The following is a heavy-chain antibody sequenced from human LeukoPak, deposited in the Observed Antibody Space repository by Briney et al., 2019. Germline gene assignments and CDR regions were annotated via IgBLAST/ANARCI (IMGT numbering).Heavy chain of an antibody. CDR1: GGTFSSYA. V-gene: IGHV1-69*05. Sequence: ASVKVSCKASGGTFSSYAISWVRQAPGQGLEWMGGIIPIFGTANYAQKFQGRVTITTGESTSTAHMELSSLRSEDTAVYYCARGSFLREPEYYYYYYMDVWGKGTTVTVSS. J-gene: IGHJ6*03. CDR2: IIPIFGTA. CDR3: ARGSFLREPEYYYYYYMDV. D-gene: IGHD1-14*01.